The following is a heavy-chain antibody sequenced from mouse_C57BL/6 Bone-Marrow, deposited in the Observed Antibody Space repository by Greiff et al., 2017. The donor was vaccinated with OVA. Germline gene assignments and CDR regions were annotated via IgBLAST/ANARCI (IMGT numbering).Heavy chain of an antibody. V-gene: IGHV5-4*01. J-gene: IGHJ1*03. CDR3: ARDGATEYFDV. CDR2: ISDGGSYT. D-gene: IGHD3-1*01. CDR1: GFTFSSYA. Sequence: EVKLEESGGGLVKPGGSLKLSCAASGFTFSSYAMSWVRQTPEKRLEWVATISDGGSYTYYPDNVKGRLTISRDNAKNNLYLQMSHLKSEDTAMYYCARDGATEYFDVWGTGTTVTVSS.